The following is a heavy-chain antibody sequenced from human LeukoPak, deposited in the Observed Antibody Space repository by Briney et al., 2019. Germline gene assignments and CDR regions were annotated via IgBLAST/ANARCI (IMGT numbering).Heavy chain of an antibody. CDR3: ARGQMATIEFDY. J-gene: IGHJ4*02. D-gene: IGHD5-24*01. CDR2: ISSSGTHI. V-gene: IGHV3-21*01. Sequence: PGGSLRLSCAASGFTFSGYSMNWVRQAPGKGLEWVSSISSSGTHIFYADSVKGRFTVSRDNGKNSLYLQMNSLRAEDTAVYYCARGQMATIEFDYWGQGTLVTVSS. CDR1: GFTFSGYS.